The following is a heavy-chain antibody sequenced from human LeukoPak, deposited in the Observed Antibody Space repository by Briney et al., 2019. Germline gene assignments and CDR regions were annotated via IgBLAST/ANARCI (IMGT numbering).Heavy chain of an antibody. CDR1: GDSISGFY. CDR3: AGERRVGLYDAFDI. V-gene: IGHV4-4*07. Sequence: PSETLSLTCSVSGDSISGFYWSWIRQPAGKGLEWIGRVYTSGSTNYNPSLKSRVTISVDKSKNQFSLKLSSVTAADTAVYYCAGERRVGLYDAFDIWGQGTMVTVSS. J-gene: IGHJ3*02. CDR2: VYTSGST. D-gene: IGHD3-16*01.